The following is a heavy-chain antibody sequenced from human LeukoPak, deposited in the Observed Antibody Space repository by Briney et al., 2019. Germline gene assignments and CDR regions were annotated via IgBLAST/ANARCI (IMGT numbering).Heavy chain of an antibody. D-gene: IGHD6-13*01. CDR2: IYYSGPT. V-gene: IGHV4-59*12. CDR3: ARASRDIAAAGREVGYFDY. J-gene: IGHJ4*02. Sequence: SETLSLTCTVSGGSLSTYYWSWIRQPPGKGLEWIGYIYYSGPTNYNPSLKSRVTISVDTSKNQFSLKLSSVTAADTAVYYCARASRDIAAAGREVGYFDYWGQGTLVTVSS. CDR1: GGSLSTYY.